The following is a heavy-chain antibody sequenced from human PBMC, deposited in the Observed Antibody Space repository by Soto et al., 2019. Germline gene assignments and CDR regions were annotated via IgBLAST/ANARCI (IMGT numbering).Heavy chain of an antibody. J-gene: IGHJ4*02. Sequence: PGGSLRLSCAASGFTFSSYSMNWVRQAPGKGLEWIAYICSRSLTIYYADSVKGRFTISRDNAENSVYLQMNSLRDEDTAVYYCAREDILGARSFDYWGQGALVTVSS. CDR3: AREDILGARSFDY. V-gene: IGHV3-48*02. CDR2: ICSRSLTI. D-gene: IGHD1-26*01. CDR1: GFTFSSYS.